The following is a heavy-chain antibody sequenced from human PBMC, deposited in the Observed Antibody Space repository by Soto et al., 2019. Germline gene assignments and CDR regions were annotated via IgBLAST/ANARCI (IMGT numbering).Heavy chain of an antibody. D-gene: IGHD4-17*01. CDR3: AREISTTVVTQYYFDY. CDR2: IYHSGST. J-gene: IGHJ4*02. CDR1: GGSISSSNW. V-gene: IGHV4-4*02. Sequence: QVQLQESGPGLVKPSGTLSLTCAVSGGSISSSNWWSWVRQPPGKGLEWLGEIYHSGSTNYNPSLKRRVTISVDKSKNQFSLKLSSVTAADTAVYYCAREISTTVVTQYYFDYWGQGTLVTVSS.